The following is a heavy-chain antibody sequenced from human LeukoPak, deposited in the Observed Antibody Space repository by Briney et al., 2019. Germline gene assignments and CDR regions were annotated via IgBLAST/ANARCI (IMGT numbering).Heavy chain of an antibody. CDR3: ARGANDYGNPGYYYYYMDV. D-gene: IGHD4-17*01. CDR1: GFTVSSNY. Sequence: GGSLRLSCAASGFTVSSNYMSWVRQAPGKGLEWVSVIYSGGSTYYADSVTGRFTNSRDNSKNTLYLQMNSLRAEDTAVYYCARGANDYGNPGYYYYYMDVWGKGTTVTISS. CDR2: IYSGGST. V-gene: IGHV3-66*01. J-gene: IGHJ6*03.